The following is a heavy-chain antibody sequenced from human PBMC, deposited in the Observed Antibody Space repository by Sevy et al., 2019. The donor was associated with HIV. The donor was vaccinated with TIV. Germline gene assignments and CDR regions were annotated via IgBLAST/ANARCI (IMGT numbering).Heavy chain of an antibody. J-gene: IGHJ4*02. Sequence: GGSLRLSCSASGFTVSINYMTWVRQAPGKGLEWVSVIYSDGTTHHGDSVKGSFTISRDNSENTLYLQMNSPRVEDTAVYYCARGKGGYGYGLNYWGQGTLVTVSS. CDR3: ARGKGGYGYGLNY. CDR2: IYSDGTT. CDR1: GFTVSINY. D-gene: IGHD5-18*01. V-gene: IGHV3-66*01.